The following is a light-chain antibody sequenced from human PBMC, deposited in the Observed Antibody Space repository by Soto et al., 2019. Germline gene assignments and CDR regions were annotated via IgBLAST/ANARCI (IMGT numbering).Light chain of an antibody. CDR2: LEGSGSY. CDR3: ETWDSNTRV. CDR1: SGHSSYI. Sequence: QPVLTQSSSASASLGSSVKLTCTLSSGHSSYIIAWHQQQPGKAPRYLMKLEGSGSYNKGSGIPDHFSGSSSGADRYLTISNLQFEDDADYYCETWDSNTRVFGGGTKPTVL. J-gene: IGLJ3*02. V-gene: IGLV4-60*02.